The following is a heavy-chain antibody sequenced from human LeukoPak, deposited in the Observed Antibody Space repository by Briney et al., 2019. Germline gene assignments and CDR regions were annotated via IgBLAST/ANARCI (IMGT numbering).Heavy chain of an antibody. CDR1: GGSISSYY. D-gene: IGHD6-19*01. CDR2: ICYSGST. V-gene: IGHV4-59*01. CDR3: ARGGEQWLEYNWFDP. J-gene: IGHJ5*02. Sequence: KPSETLSLTCTVSGGSISSYYWSWIRQPPGKGLEWIGYICYSGSTNYNPSLKSRVTISVDTSKNQFSLKLSSVTAADTAVYYCARGGEQWLEYNWFDPWGQGTLVTVSS.